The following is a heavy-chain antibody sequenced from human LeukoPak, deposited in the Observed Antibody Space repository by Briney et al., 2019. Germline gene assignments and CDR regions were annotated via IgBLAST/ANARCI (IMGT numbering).Heavy chain of an antibody. D-gene: IGHD3-10*01. Sequence: PSETLSLTCTVSGGSISSSSYYWGWIRQPPGKGLEWIGSIYYSGSTYYNPSIKSLVTISVDTSKNQFSLKLSSVTAADTAVYYCANGPGYYYGSGSYYVAPFDYWGQGTLVTVSS. CDR2: IYYSGST. V-gene: IGHV4-39*01. J-gene: IGHJ4*02. CDR3: ANGPGYYYGSGSYYVAPFDY. CDR1: GGSISSSSYY.